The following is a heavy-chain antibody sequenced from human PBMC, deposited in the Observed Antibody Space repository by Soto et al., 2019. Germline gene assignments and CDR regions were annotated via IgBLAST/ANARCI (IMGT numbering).Heavy chain of an antibody. Sequence: GGLRRSCSASGCTFTRYSMNWVRQAPGKGLEWVSSISSTTNYRYYGDSMKGRFTIARDNAKNSLYLEMNSLRAEDTAVYYCARESEDLTSNFDYWGQGTLVTVYS. CDR2: ISSTTNYR. CDR3: ARESEDLTSNFDY. J-gene: IGHJ4*02. CDR1: GCTFTRYS. V-gene: IGHV3-21*06.